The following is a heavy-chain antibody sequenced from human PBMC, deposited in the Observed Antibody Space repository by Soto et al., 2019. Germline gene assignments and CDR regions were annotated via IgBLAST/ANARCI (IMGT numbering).Heavy chain of an antibody. V-gene: IGHV4-59*01. Sequence: QVQLQESGPGQVKPSETLYLTCTISGGSISVYYWSWVRQPPGHELEWIGYIYASGSTYYNPSLRSRVTISADTSKNQISLKLTSPTAADTAVYYCARGVGSSPPRYWGRGTLVTVSS. CDR2: IYASGST. D-gene: IGHD1-26*01. J-gene: IGHJ4*02. CDR3: ARGVGSSPPRY. CDR1: GGSISVYY.